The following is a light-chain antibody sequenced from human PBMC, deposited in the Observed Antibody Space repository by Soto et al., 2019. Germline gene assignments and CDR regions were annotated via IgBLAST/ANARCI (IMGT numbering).Light chain of an antibody. Sequence: QSVLTQPPSVSGAPGQRVTISCTWGSSNIGAGYDVHWYQQLPGSAPKLLIYSNINRPSGVPDRFSGSKSDTSASLAITGLQAEDEADYYCQSYDSSLSAVVFGGGTKVTVL. V-gene: IGLV1-40*01. CDR1: SSNIGAGYD. CDR3: QSYDSSLSAVV. CDR2: SNI. J-gene: IGLJ3*02.